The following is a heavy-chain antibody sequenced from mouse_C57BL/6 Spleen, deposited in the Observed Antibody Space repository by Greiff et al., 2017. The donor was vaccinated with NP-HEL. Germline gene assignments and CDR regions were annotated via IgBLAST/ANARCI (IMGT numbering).Heavy chain of an antibody. Sequence: QVQLQQPGAELVKPGASVKLSCKASGYTFTSYWMHWVKQRPGQGLEWIGMIHPNSGSTNYNEKFKSKATLTVDKSSSTAYMQLSSLTSEDSAVYYCARQGDYDGAMDYWGQGTSVTVSS. V-gene: IGHV1-64*01. D-gene: IGHD2-4*01. CDR2: IHPNSGST. J-gene: IGHJ4*01. CDR3: ARQGDYDGAMDY. CDR1: GYTFTSYW.